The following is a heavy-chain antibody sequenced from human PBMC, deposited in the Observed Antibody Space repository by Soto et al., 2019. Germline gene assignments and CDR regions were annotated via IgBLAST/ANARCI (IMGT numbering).Heavy chain of an antibody. CDR3: ATGSGYDWFGP. CDR1: GFSFDKYV. CDR2: TSFDESKR. J-gene: IGHJ5*02. D-gene: IGHD5-12*01. V-gene: IGHV3-30-3*01. Sequence: PGGSLRLSCAASGFSFDKYVMHWVRQAPGKGLEWVAVTSFDESKRYYADSVKGRFIVSRDNSKNTLYLQLNSLRPEDTAVYYCATGSGYDWFGPWGQGTLVTVSS.